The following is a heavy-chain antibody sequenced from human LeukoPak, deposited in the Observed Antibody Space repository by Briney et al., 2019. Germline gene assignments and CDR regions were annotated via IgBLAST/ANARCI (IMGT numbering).Heavy chain of an antibody. CDR2: TNAGNGNT. CDR3: ARGRCSATTASYYLDF. Sequence: ASVKVSCKASEYTFTDYAINWVRQAPGQRLEWMGWTNAGNGNTRYSQRFQGRVTITRDTSTSTAYMDLSSLTSEDTAVYYCARGRCSATTASYYLDFWGQGTLVTVSS. V-gene: IGHV1-3*01. D-gene: IGHD1-1*01. J-gene: IGHJ4*02. CDR1: EYTFTDYA.